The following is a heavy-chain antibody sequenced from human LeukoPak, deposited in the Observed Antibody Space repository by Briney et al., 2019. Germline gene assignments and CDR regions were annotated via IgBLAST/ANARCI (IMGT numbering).Heavy chain of an antibody. J-gene: IGHJ4*02. CDR1: GLTVSSNY. CDR3: ARERVENQQLVGGNY. D-gene: IGHD6-6*01. Sequence: GGSLRLSCAASGLTVSSNYMSWVRQAPGKGLEWVSVIYSGGSTYYADSVKGRFTISSDNSKNTLYLQMNSLRAEDTAVYYCARERVENQQLVGGNYWGQGTLVTVSS. V-gene: IGHV3-66*01. CDR2: IYSGGST.